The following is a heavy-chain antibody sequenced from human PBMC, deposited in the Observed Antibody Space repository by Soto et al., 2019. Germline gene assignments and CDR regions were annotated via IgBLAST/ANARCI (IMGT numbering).Heavy chain of an antibody. V-gene: IGHV4-61*01. CDR3: ARGGPKDSSGSYYFDY. Sequence: SETLSLTCTVSGGSISSGCYYWSWIRQHPGKGLEWIGYISYSGSTNYNPSLKSRVTISVDTSKNQFSLKLSSVTAADTAVYYCARGGPKDSSGSYYFDYWGQGTLVTVSS. J-gene: IGHJ4*02. D-gene: IGHD3-22*01. CDR2: ISYSGST. CDR1: GGSISSGCYY.